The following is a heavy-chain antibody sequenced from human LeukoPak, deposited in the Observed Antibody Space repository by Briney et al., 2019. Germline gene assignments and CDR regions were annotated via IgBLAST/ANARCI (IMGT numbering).Heavy chain of an antibody. CDR1: GFTFMGSD. V-gene: IGHV3-73*01. Sequence: PTGGSLILSCAASGFTFMGSDIHWVRQGSGKGLERVGHIRSKTNNYATAYAEAAKGRFTISSEDSKITAYVQMDSRKPEDTAVYSCTRHGGGDAGYAVFDNWGQGTLVTVSS. J-gene: IGHJ4*02. CDR2: IRSKTNNYAT. CDR3: TRHGGGDAGYAVFDN. D-gene: IGHD5-12*01.